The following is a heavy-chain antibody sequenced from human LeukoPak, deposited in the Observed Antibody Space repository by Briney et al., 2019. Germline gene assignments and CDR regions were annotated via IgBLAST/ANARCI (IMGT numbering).Heavy chain of an antibody. V-gene: IGHV1-8*01. Sequence: AAAKDSCKASGYTFSSYEINWGRQDTGQRLEGMGWMNPNSGNPGYAQKFQGRVTMTRNTSISTAYMELSSLRSEDTAVYYCARAERGFETTQDYWGQGTLVTVSS. CDR1: GYTFSSYE. CDR2: MNPNSGNP. CDR3: ARAERGFETTQDY. D-gene: IGHD3-9*01. J-gene: IGHJ4*02.